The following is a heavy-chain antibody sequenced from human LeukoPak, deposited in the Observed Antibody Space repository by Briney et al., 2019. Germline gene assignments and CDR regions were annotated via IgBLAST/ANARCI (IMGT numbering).Heavy chain of an antibody. CDR2: IYYSGTT. Sequence: SETLSLTCAVYGGSFSGYYWSWIRQPPGKGLEWIGYIYYSGTTNYNPSLKSRVTISVDTSKNQFSLKLSSVTAADTAVYYCAREGSLKNFDYWGQGTLVTASS. J-gene: IGHJ4*02. CDR3: AREGSLKNFDY. V-gene: IGHV4-59*01. D-gene: IGHD6-6*01. CDR1: GGSFSGYY.